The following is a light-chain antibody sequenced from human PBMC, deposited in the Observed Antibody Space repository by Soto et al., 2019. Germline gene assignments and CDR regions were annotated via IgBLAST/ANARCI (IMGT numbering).Light chain of an antibody. J-gene: IGKJ5*01. CDR2: GAS. Sequence: EVVLTQSPGTLSLSPGERATLSCRASQSVSSSYLAWYQQKPGQAPSLLIYGASNRATGIPDRFSGRGSGTDFALTIRRLEPEYFAVYYCQQYGSSITFGQGTRLEIK. CDR3: QQYGSSIT. CDR1: QSVSSSY. V-gene: IGKV3-20*01.